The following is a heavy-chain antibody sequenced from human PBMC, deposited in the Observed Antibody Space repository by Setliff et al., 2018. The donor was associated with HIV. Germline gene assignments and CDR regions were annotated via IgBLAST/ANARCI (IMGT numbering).Heavy chain of an antibody. CDR1: GGAFSSYA. D-gene: IGHD3-9*01. V-gene: IGHV1-69*05. Sequence: ASVKVSCKASGGAFSSYALSWVRQAPGQGLEWMGGIIPIFGTANYAQKFQGRVTITRDTSASTAYMEVSSLRSEDTAVYYCARGFLTDISDYWGQGTLVTVSS. J-gene: IGHJ4*02. CDR3: ARGFLTDISDY. CDR2: IIPIFGTA.